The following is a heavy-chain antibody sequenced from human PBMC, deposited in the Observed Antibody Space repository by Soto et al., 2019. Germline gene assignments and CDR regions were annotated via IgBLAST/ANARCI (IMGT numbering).Heavy chain of an antibody. CDR1: GYTLTELS. Sequence: GASVEVSCKVSGYTLTELSMHWVRQAPGKGLEWMGGFDPEDGETIYAQKFQGRVTMTEDTSTDTAYMELSSLRSEDTAVYYCATIFPTMFRAVINLARSFPPWGQGTLVSVTS. CDR3: ATIFPTMFRAVINLARSFPP. CDR2: FDPEDGET. V-gene: IGHV1-24*01. J-gene: IGHJ5*02. D-gene: IGHD3-10*01.